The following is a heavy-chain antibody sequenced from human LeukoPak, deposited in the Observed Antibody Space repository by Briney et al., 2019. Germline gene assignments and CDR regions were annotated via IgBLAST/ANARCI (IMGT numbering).Heavy chain of an antibody. V-gene: IGHV3-30-3*01. Sequence: GRSLRLSCAATGFTFSNYAIHWGRQAPGKGLEWVAFISDDGSRQHYANSVKGRFTISRDNSKNTLNLQMNSLRAEDTAVYYCVKDRTGTYTLDYWGQGTLVTVSS. CDR2: ISDDGSRQ. D-gene: IGHD3-10*01. CDR3: VKDRTGTYTLDY. J-gene: IGHJ4*02. CDR1: GFTFSNYA.